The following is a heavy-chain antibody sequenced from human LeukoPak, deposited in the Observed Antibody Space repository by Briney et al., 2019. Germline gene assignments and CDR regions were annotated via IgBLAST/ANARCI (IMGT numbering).Heavy chain of an antibody. Sequence: ASVKVSCKASGYTFTSYAIHWVRQAPGQRLEWMGWINAGNDNTKYSQKFQGRGTITRDTSASTVYMELSSLRSEDMAVYYCTRGLLWFGELSPPGYWGQGTLITVSS. J-gene: IGHJ4*02. CDR1: GYTFTSYA. D-gene: IGHD3-10*01. V-gene: IGHV1-3*01. CDR2: INAGNDNT. CDR3: TRGLLWFGELSPPGY.